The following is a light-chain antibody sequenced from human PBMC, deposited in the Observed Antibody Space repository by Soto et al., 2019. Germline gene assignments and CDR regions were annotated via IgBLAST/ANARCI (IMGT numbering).Light chain of an antibody. CDR2: DAS. CDR1: QSVSIY. V-gene: IGKV3-11*01. J-gene: IGKJ1*01. Sequence: EIVMAQSPGTLSVPPGERATLSCRASQSVSIYLAWYQQKPGQDPRPLIYDASNRATGIPARFSGSGSGTDFTLTISSLETEDFAVYECQQRSNWTRTFGQGTKVDIK. CDR3: QQRSNWTRT.